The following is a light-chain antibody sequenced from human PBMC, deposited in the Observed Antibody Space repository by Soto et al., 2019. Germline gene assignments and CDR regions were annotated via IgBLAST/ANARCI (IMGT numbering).Light chain of an antibody. J-gene: IGKJ5*01. CDR1: QGIRSW. V-gene: IGKV1-12*01. CDR3: QQNYNTLIT. CDR2: SIS. Sequence: DIQMTQSPSSVFASVGDRVTITCRASQGIRSWLAWYQQKPGKAPKLLISSISSLQSGVPSRFSGSGSGTDFTLTISSLQPEDFTTYYCQQNYNTLITFGQGTRLEIK.